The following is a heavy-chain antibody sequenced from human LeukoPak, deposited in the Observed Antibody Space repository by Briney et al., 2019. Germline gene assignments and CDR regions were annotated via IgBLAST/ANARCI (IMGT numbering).Heavy chain of an antibody. Sequence: SETLSLTCTVSGGSISSYYWSWIRQPAGKGLEWIGRIYTSGSTNYNPSLKSRVTMSVDTSKNQFSLKLSSVTAADTAVYYCARDRAYYDILTGFDYIDYWGQGTLVTVSS. CDR1: GGSISSYY. CDR3: ARDRAYYDILTGFDYIDY. V-gene: IGHV4-4*07. D-gene: IGHD3-9*01. CDR2: IYTSGST. J-gene: IGHJ4*02.